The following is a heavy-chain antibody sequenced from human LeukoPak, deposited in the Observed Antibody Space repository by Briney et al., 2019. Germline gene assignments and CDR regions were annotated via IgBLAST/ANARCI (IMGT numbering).Heavy chain of an antibody. CDR2: IYTSGST. D-gene: IGHD7-27*01. V-gene: IGHV4-61*02. J-gene: IGHJ6*03. CDR3: ARRGRGWGRYYYYYMDV. Sequence: PSETLSLTCTVSGGSISSGNYYWSWIRQPAGKGLEWIGRIYTSGSTNYNPSLKSRVTISIDTSKNQFSLKLSSVTAADTAVYYCARRGRGWGRYYYYYMDVWGKGTTVTISS. CDR1: GGSISSGNYY.